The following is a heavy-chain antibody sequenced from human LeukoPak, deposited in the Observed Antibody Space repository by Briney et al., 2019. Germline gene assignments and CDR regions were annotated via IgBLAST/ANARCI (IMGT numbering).Heavy chain of an antibody. CDR1: GDSISSYY. Sequence: SETLSLTCTVSGDSISSYYWSWIRQPPGKGLEWIGYIYYSGSTNYNPSLKSRVTISVDTSKNQFSLKLSSVTAADTAVYYCARAYSSGWYYFDYWGQGTLVTVSS. D-gene: IGHD6-19*01. CDR2: IYYSGST. CDR3: ARAYSSGWYYFDY. J-gene: IGHJ4*02. V-gene: IGHV4-59*01.